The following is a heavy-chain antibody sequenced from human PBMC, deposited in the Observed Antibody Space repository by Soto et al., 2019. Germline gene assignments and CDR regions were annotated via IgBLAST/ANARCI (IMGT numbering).Heavy chain of an antibody. D-gene: IGHD6-13*01. J-gene: IGHJ5*02. V-gene: IGHV4-34*01. Sequence: SETLSLTCAVYGGSFSGYYLSWIRQPPGKGLEWIGEINHSGSTNYNPSLKSRVTISVDTSKNQFSLKLSSVTAADTAVYYCARGSSTWYSSSGNWFDPWGQGTLVTVSS. CDR1: GGSFSGYY. CDR2: INHSGST. CDR3: ARGSSTWYSSSGNWFDP.